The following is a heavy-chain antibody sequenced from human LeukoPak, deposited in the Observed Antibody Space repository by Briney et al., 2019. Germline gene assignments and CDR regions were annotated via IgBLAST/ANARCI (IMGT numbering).Heavy chain of an antibody. CDR3: ARAYEIVVVVTANFDY. CDR2: ISGSGGTT. J-gene: IGHJ4*02. D-gene: IGHD3-22*01. V-gene: IGHV3-23*01. CDR1: GFTFSTYA. Sequence: GGSLRLSCAASGFTFSTYAMSWVRRAPGKGLEWVSAISGSGGTTYYADSVKGRFTISRDNSKNTPYLQMNSLRAEDTAVYYCARAYEIVVVVTANFDYWGQGTLVTVSS.